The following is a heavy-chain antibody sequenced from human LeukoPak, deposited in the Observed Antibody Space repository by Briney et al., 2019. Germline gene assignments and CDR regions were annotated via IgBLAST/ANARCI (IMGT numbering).Heavy chain of an antibody. V-gene: IGHV3-23*01. CDR1: GFTFTSFA. CDR3: VKPFTAAQWDFDY. Sequence: GGSLRLSCAASGFTFTSFAMSWVRQAPGKGLEWVSGISISGDNTYYADSVKGRFTISRDNSKNALYLQMNSLRAEDTAVYYCVKPFTAAQWDFDYWGQGALVTVSS. J-gene: IGHJ4*02. D-gene: IGHD6-13*01. CDR2: ISISGDNT.